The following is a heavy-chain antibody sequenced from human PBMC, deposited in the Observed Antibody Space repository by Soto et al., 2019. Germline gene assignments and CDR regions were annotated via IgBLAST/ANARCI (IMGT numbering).Heavy chain of an antibody. D-gene: IGHD5-18*01. V-gene: IGHV1-3*01. CDR1: GYTFTGYA. CDR3: ARDVQLQSFDY. CDR2: INAGNGNT. Sequence: ASVKVSCKASGYTFTGYAVHWVRQAPGQRLEWMGWINAGNGNTKYSQKFQGRVTITRDTSASTAYMELSSLRAEDTAVYYCARDVQLQSFDYWGQGTLVTVSS. J-gene: IGHJ4*02.